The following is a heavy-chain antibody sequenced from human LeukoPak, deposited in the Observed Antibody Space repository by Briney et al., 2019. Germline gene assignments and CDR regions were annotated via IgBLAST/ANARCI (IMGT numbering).Heavy chain of an antibody. J-gene: IGHJ5*02. Sequence: SETLSLTCAVYGGSFSGYYWSWIRQPPGKGLEWIGSIYHSGSTYYNPSLKSRVTISVDTSKNQFSLKLSSVTAADTAVYYRASQAILTWFDPWGQGTLVTVSS. CDR1: GGSFSGYY. V-gene: IGHV4-34*01. D-gene: IGHD2-21*01. CDR2: IYHSGST. CDR3: ASQAILTWFDP.